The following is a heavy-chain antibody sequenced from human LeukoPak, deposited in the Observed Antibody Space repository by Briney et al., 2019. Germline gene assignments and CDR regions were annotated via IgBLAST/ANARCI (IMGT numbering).Heavy chain of an antibody. J-gene: IGHJ4*02. CDR3: ARDLRVSSSWLNFDY. CDR1: GGTFSSYA. V-gene: IGHV1-69*04. D-gene: IGHD6-13*01. CDR2: IIPILSIA. Sequence: SVKVSCKASGGTFSSYAISWVRQAPGQGLEWMGRIIPILSIANYAQKFQGRVTITADKSTSTAYMELSSLRSEDTAVYYCARDLRVSSSWLNFDYWGQGTLVTVSS.